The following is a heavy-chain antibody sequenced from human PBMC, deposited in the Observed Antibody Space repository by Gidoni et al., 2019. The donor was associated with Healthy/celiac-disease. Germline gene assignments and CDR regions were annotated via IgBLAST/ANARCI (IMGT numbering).Heavy chain of an antibody. V-gene: IGHV3-30*04. CDR3: ARIEIQLWLGPSKFDY. CDR1: GLPFRSYA. D-gene: IGHD5-18*01. CDR2: ISYDGRNK. Sequence: HVQLVDSGVGLVHPGMSLRLSCASSGLPFRSYAMHWVRQDPGKGLEWVAVISYDGRNKYYAESVKGRFNIYRDNSKNTLYRKMNSMRAEDTAVYYCARIEIQLWLGPSKFDYWGQGTLVTVSA. J-gene: IGHJ4*02.